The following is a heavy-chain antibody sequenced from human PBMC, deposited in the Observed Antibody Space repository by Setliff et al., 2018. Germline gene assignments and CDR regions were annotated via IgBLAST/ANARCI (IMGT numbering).Heavy chain of an antibody. CDR1: DVSISGYY. Sequence: PSETLSLTCTVSDVSISGYYWSWIRQPPGKGLEWIGYIHSSGSTNSIPSLKSRVTISLDTSKNHFSLKLDSVTAADTALYYCARSPSSGAYWNPRPFYSDYWGQGTLVTVSS. J-gene: IGHJ4*02. CDR3: ARSPSSGAYWNPRPFYSDY. CDR2: IHSSGST. V-gene: IGHV4-4*08. D-gene: IGHD1-26*01.